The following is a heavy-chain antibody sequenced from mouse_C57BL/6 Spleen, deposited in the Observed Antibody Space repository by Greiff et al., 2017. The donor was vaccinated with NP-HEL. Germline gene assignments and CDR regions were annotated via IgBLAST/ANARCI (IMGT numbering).Heavy chain of an antibody. Sequence: QVQLKQSGPELVKPGASVKLSCKASGYTFTSYDINWVKQRPGQGLEWIGWIYPRDGSTKYNEKFKGKATLTVDTSSSTAYMELHSLTSEDSAVYFCARYFITTVVDAMDYWGQGTSVTVSS. J-gene: IGHJ4*01. CDR1: GYTFTSYD. CDR2: IYPRDGST. V-gene: IGHV1-85*01. CDR3: ARYFITTVVDAMDY. D-gene: IGHD1-1*01.